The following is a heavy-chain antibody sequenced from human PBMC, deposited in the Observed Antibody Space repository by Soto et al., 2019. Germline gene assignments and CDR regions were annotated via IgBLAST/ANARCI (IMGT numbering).Heavy chain of an antibody. V-gene: IGHV4-39*01. J-gene: IGHJ4*02. D-gene: IGHD6-13*01. CDR2: IYYSGST. CDR1: GGSISSSSYY. Sequence: QLQLQESGPGLVKPSETLSLTCTVSGGSISSSSYYWGWIRQPPGKGLEWIGSIYYSGSTYYNPSLRSRSTTAEQPPRNQCAWKGGSVAAADTAVYDGASHRGMAAAGTGGQEPLVTVSS. CDR3: ASHRGMAAAGT.